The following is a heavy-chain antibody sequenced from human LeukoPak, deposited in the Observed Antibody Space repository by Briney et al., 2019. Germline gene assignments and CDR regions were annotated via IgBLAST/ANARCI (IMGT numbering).Heavy chain of an antibody. CDR2: IYYSGST. CDR3: ARERRDIVATAYFDY. CDR1: GYAIISGGFS. Sequence: SETLSLTCTVSGYAIISGGFSWNWIRQPPGKGLEWIGYIYYSGSTYYNPSLKSRVTISVDTSKNQFSLKLSSVTAADTAVYYCARERRDIVATAYFDYWGQGTLVTVSS. J-gene: IGHJ4*02. V-gene: IGHV4-30-4*01. D-gene: IGHD5-12*01.